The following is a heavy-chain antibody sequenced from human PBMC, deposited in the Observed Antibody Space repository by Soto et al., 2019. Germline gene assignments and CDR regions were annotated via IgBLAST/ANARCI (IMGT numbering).Heavy chain of an antibody. J-gene: IGHJ4*02. Sequence: QVQLQESGPGLVKPSETLSLTCTVSGGSVSSGSYYWSWIRQPPGKGLEWIGYIYYSGSTKYNPSLKSRVTISVDTSKNRFSLKLSSVTAADTAVYYCARAGLGDGSDYWGQGTLVTVSS. CDR1: GGSVSSGSYY. V-gene: IGHV4-61*01. CDR3: ARAGLGDGSDY. CDR2: IYYSGST. D-gene: IGHD1-26*01.